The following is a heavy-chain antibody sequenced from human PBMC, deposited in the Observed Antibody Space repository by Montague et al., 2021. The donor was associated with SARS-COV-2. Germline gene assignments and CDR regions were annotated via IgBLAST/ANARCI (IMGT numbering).Heavy chain of an antibody. V-gene: IGHV4-59*01. Sequence: SETLSLTCTVSGGSISSYYWSWIRQPPGKGLEWIGYIYYSGSTNXNPSLKSRVTISVDTSKNQFSLKLSSVTAADTAVYYCAGTSTYSSGWGINYYSYGMDVWGQGTVVTVSS. CDR2: IYYSGST. D-gene: IGHD6-19*01. CDR3: AGTSTYSSGWGINYYSYGMDV. CDR1: GGSISSYY. J-gene: IGHJ6*02.